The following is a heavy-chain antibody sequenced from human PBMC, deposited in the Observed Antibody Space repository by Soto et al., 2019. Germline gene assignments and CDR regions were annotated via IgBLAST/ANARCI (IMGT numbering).Heavy chain of an antibody. Sequence: VASVKVSCKASGGTFSSYAIHWVRQAPGQGLGWMGGIIPMYGPAKYAQRFQGRVTITADESTTTVYMELTSLTSQDTAVYYCARVTSMVRGVIDNWFDPWGHGTLVTVS. CDR3: ARVTSMVRGVIDNWFDP. CDR2: IIPMYGPA. D-gene: IGHD3-10*01. CDR1: GGTFSSYA. V-gene: IGHV1-69*13. J-gene: IGHJ5*02.